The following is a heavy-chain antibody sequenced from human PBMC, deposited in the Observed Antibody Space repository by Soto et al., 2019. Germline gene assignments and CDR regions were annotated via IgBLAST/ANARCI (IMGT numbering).Heavy chain of an antibody. CDR2: IYYSGSP. CDR3: ARGRGVVVPAAMPEPTTVTTDYFDY. V-gene: IGHV4-59*01. CDR1: GGSISSYY. D-gene: IGHD2-2*01. J-gene: IGHJ4*02. Sequence: QVQLQESGPGLVKPSETLSLTCTGSGGSISSYYWSWIRQPPGKGLEWLGYIYYSGSPNYNPSLTSRVPISVDTSKNQFSLKLSSVTAADTAVYYCARGRGVVVPAAMPEPTTVTTDYFDYWGQGTLVTVSS.